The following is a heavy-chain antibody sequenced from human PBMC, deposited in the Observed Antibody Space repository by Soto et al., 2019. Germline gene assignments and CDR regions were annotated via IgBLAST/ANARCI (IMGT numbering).Heavy chain of an antibody. V-gene: IGHV1-69*01. CDR3: ARLGHPGH. CDR1: GGSLRNSV. J-gene: IGHJ4*02. Sequence: QVQLVQSGAEVKKPGSSVKVSCTASGGSLRNSVISWVRQAPAQRLEWMGGVIPILSTANYAQKFQGRVTMTADEATSTAYMDLSSLSPDDTAVYYCARLGHPGHWGPGTLVIVSS. CDR2: VIPILSTA.